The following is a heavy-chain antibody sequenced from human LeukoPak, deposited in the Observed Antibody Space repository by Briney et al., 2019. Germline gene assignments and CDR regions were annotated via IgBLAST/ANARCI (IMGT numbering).Heavy chain of an antibody. CDR2: IYSGGST. D-gene: IGHD5-12*01. CDR3: ARESRETTDIVATMGFDY. J-gene: IGHJ4*02. Sequence: GGSLRLSCAASGFTVSSNYMSWVRQAPGKGLEWVSVIYSGGSTYYADSVKGRFTISRDNSKNTLYLQMNSLRAEDTAVYYCARESRETTDIVATMGFDYWGQGTLVTVSS. CDR1: GFTVSSNY. V-gene: IGHV3-66*02.